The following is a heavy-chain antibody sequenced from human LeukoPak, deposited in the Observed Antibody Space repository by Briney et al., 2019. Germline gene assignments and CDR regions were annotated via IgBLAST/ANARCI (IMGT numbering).Heavy chain of an antibody. CDR3: ARDIGYYDSSGYLY. Sequence: GVSLRLSCAASGFTFSDYYMSWIRQAPGKGLEWVSYISSGSTIYYADSVKGRFTISRDNAKNSLYLQMNSLSAEDTAVYYCARDIGYYDSSGYLYWGQGTLVTVSS. CDR2: ISSGSTI. D-gene: IGHD3-22*01. CDR1: GFTFSDYY. V-gene: IGHV3-11*01. J-gene: IGHJ4*02.